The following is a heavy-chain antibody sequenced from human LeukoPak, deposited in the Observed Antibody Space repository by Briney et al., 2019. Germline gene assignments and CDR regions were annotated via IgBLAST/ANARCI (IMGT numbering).Heavy chain of an antibody. J-gene: IGHJ6*03. Sequence: GGSLRLSCAASGFTFSSYWMSWARQSPGKGLEWVANIYLDGSRAYYVDSVKGRFTISRDNAKDSLFLQMNSLSAEDTAVYYCGRAGPVTKDHFMDVWGKGTTVTVSS. D-gene: IGHD2-2*01. CDR3: GRAGPVTKDHFMDV. CDR2: IYLDGSRA. CDR1: GFTFSSYW. V-gene: IGHV3-7*01.